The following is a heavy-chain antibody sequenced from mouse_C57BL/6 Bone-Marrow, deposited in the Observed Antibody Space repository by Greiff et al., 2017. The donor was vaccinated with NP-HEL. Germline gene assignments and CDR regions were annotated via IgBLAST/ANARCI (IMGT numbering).Heavy chain of an antibody. V-gene: IGHV1-81*01. J-gene: IGHJ1*03. D-gene: IGHD1-1*01. Sequence: QVQLKQSGAELARPGASVKLSCKASGYTFTSYGISWVKQRTGQGLEWIGEIYPRSGNTYYNEKFKGKATLTADKSSSTAYMELRSLTSEDSAVYFCARGDYYGRSYDWYFDVWGTGTTVTVSA. CDR2: IYPRSGNT. CDR3: ARGDYYGRSYDWYFDV. CDR1: GYTFTSYG.